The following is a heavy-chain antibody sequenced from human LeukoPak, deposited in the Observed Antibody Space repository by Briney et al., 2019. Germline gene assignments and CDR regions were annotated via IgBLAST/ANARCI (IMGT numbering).Heavy chain of an antibody. CDR3: ARTHCSSTSCWFDP. CDR2: IYYSGST. V-gene: IGHV4-59*08. CDR1: GGSISSYY. Sequence: PSETLSLTCTVSGGSISSYYWSWIRQPPGKGLEWIGYIYYSGSTNYNPSLKSRVTISVDTSKNQFSLKLSSVTAADTAVYYCARTHCSSTSCWFDPWGQGTLVTVSS. D-gene: IGHD2-2*01. J-gene: IGHJ5*02.